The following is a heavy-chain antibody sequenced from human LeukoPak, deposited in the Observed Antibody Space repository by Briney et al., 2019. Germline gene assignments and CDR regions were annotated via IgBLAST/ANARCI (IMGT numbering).Heavy chain of an antibody. CDR2: MNPNSGNT. J-gene: IGHJ3*02. Sequence: GASVKVSCKASGYTFTSYDINWVRQATGQGLEWMGWMNPNSGNTGYAQKFQGRVTMTTDTSTSTAYMELRSLRSDDTAVYYCASLKNSYDSSGYLVTDAFDIWGQGTMVTVSS. CDR3: ASLKNSYDSSGYLVTDAFDI. V-gene: IGHV1-8*01. CDR1: GYTFTSYD. D-gene: IGHD3-22*01.